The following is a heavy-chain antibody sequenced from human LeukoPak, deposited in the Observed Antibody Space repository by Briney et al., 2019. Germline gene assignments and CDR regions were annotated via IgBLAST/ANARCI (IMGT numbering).Heavy chain of an antibody. D-gene: IGHD2-15*01. CDR3: AKDRKDLPDY. Sequence: GGSLRLSCAASGFTFSNYGMHWVRQAPGKGLEWVAFLLYDGSSKYYADSVKGRFTISRDNAKNTLYLQMNSLRAEDTAVYYCAKDRKDLPDYWGQGTLVTVSS. J-gene: IGHJ4*02. V-gene: IGHV3-30*02. CDR1: GFTFSNYG. CDR2: LLYDGSSK.